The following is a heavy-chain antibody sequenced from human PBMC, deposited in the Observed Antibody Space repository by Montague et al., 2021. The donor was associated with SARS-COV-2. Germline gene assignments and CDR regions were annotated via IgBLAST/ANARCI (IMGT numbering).Heavy chain of an antibody. CDR1: GGAISSSSYY. V-gene: IGHV4-39*07. J-gene: IGHJ6*02. CDR2: IDYSGST. CDR3: ARDTRITMLVVVNRYGMDV. D-gene: IGHD3-22*01. Sequence: SETLSLTCTVSGGAISSSSYYWGWIRQPPGKGLEWIGSIDYSGSTYYNPCLKSRVTISVDTSKNQFSLKLSSVTAADTAVYYCARDTRITMLVVVNRYGMDVWGQGTTVAVSS.